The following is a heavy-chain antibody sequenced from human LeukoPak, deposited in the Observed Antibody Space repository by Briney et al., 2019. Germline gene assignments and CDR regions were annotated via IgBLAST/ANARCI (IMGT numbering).Heavy chain of an antibody. CDR1: GFTFSSYA. Sequence: SGGSLRLSCAATGFTFSSYAMSWVRQAPGKGLEWVSAISGSGGSTYYADSVKGRFTISRDNSKNTLYLQMNSLRAEDTAVYYCAKSLGYSYGYYYFDYWGQGTLVTVSS. J-gene: IGHJ4*02. D-gene: IGHD5-18*01. V-gene: IGHV3-23*01. CDR3: AKSLGYSYGYYYFDY. CDR2: ISGSGGST.